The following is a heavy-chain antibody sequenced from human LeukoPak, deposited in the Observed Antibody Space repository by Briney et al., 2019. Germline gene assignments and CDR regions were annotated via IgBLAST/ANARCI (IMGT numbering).Heavy chain of an antibody. CDR3: ASKIAVAGPAEYFQH. Sequence: GGSLRLSCAASGFTFSDYYMSWIRQAPGKGLEWVSYISSSSSYTNYADSVKGRFTISRDNAKNSLYLQMNSLRAEGTAVYYCASKIAVAGPAEYFQHWGQGTLVTVSS. V-gene: IGHV3-11*03. D-gene: IGHD6-19*01. J-gene: IGHJ1*01. CDR2: ISSSSSYT. CDR1: GFTFSDYY.